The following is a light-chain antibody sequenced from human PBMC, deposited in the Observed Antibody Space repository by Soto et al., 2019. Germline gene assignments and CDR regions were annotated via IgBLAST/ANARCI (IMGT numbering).Light chain of an antibody. CDR1: QSISDT. CDR2: GAS. V-gene: IGKV3-15*01. Sequence: ETVMTQSPATLSVSPGGRATLSFRASQSISDTLAWYQQKPGQAPRLLIYGASTRATGIPARFSGSGSGTEFTLTISSLQSEDFAVYYCQQYNNWPLWTFGQGTKVDI. CDR3: QQYNNWPLWT. J-gene: IGKJ1*01.